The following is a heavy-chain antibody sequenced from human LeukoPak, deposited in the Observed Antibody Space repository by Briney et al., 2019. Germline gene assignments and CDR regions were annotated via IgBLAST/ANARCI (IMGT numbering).Heavy chain of an antibody. J-gene: IGHJ4*02. CDR2: IYSGGST. V-gene: IGHV3-53*05. D-gene: IGHD6-19*01. Sequence: GGSLRLSCAASGFTVSSNYMSWVRQAPGKGLEWVSVIYSGGSTYYADSVKGRFTISRDNSKNTLYLQMNSLRSDDTAVYYCARDLYSSGWYPRDRTEYYFDYWGQGTLVTVSS. CDR3: ARDLYSSGWYPRDRTEYYFDY. CDR1: GFTVSSNY.